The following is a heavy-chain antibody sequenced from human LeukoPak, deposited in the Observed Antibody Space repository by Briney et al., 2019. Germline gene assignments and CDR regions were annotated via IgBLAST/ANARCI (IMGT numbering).Heavy chain of an antibody. Sequence: GGSLRLSCAASGFTFSSYAMSWVRQAPGKGLEWVSAVSGSGGSGGSTYYADSVKGRFTISRDNAKNSLYLQMNSLRAEDTAVYYCARSGPVGSPDAFDIWGQGTMVTVSS. V-gene: IGHV3-23*01. D-gene: IGHD1-26*01. CDR1: GFTFSSYA. CDR3: ARSGPVGSPDAFDI. CDR2: VSGSGGSGGST. J-gene: IGHJ3*02.